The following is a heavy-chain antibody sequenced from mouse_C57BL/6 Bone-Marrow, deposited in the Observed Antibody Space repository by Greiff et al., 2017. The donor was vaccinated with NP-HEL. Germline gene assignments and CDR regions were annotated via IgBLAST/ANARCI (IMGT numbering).Heavy chain of an antibody. CDR1: GYTFTSYW. V-gene: IGHV1-74*01. CDR3: ATPLYYSNYEFAY. CDR2: IHPSDSDT. Sequence: VQLQQPGAELVKPGASVKVSCKASGYTFTSYWMHWVKQRPGQGLEWIGRIHPSDSDTNYNQKFKGKATLTVDKSSSTAYMQLSSLTSEDSAVYYCATPLYYSNYEFAYWGQGTLVTVSA. J-gene: IGHJ3*01. D-gene: IGHD2-5*01.